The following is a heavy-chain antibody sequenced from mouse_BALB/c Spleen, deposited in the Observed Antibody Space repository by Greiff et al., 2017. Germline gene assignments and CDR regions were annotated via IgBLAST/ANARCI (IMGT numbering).Heavy chain of an antibody. V-gene: IGHV5-6*01. CDR1: GFTFSSYG. CDR2: ISSGGSYT. D-gene: IGHD3-1*01. J-gene: IGHJ4*01. Sequence: EVQGVESGGDLVKPGGSLKLSCAASGFTFSSYGMSWVRQTPDKRLEWVATISSGGSYTYYPDSVKGRFTISRDNAKNTLYLQMSSLKSEDTAMYYCARQARATSSNAMDYWGQGTSVTVSS. CDR3: ARQARATSSNAMDY.